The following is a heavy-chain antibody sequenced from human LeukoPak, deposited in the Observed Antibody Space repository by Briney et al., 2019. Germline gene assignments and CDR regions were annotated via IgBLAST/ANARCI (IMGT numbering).Heavy chain of an antibody. J-gene: IGHJ6*02. CDR2: ISYGGSNK. D-gene: IGHD2-15*01. Sequence: PGGSLRLSCVASGFTFSSYATHWVRQAPGKGLEWVAVISYGGSNKYYADSVKGRFTISRDNSKNTLFLQMNSLRAEDTAVYYCARDKGSGSYYGMDVWGQGTTVTVSS. CDR3: ARDKGSGSYYGMDV. V-gene: IGHV3-30*04. CDR1: GFTFSSYA.